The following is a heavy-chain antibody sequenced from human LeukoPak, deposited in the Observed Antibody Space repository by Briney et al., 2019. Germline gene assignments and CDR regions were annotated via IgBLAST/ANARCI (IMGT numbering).Heavy chain of an antibody. CDR2: INPNSGGT. CDR3: ARANFLHCCSTSCLFDY. Sequence: ASVKVSCKASGYTFTDYYMHWVRLAPGQGLEWMGWINPNSGGTNYVQKFQGWVTLTRDTSTSTAYMELSRLTTDDTAVYYCARANFLHCCSTSCLFDYWGQGTLVTVSS. CDR1: GYTFTDYY. V-gene: IGHV1-2*04. J-gene: IGHJ4*02. D-gene: IGHD2-2*01.